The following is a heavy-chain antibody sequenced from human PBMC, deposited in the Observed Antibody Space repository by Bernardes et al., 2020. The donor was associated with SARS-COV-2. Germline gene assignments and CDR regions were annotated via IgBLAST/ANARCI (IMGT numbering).Heavy chain of an antibody. CDR1: GFTFNKNG. D-gene: IGHD3-22*01. CDR3: AKTLYDTSYPYYYYYYGMDV. Sequence: GSLRLSCAASGFTFNKNGMHWVRQTPGRGLEWVAVISFDAVNKDYADSVKGRFTISRDNSKNMLYLEMNNLKTEDTAVYHCAKTLYDTSYPYYYYYYGMDVWGQGTTVTVSS. CDR2: ISFDAVNK. V-gene: IGHV3-30*18. J-gene: IGHJ6*02.